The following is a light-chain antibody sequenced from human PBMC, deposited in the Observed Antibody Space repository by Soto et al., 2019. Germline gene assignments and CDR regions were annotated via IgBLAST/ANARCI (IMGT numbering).Light chain of an antibody. J-gene: IGKJ4*01. Sequence: DIQMTPSPSSLSASVGDSVTITCRASQSITDYLNWYQQKPAKAPKLLIYATSTLQTGVPSRFSGSGSGTDFTLTISSLQPEDFATYYCQQSYRTPLTCGGGTKVEIK. V-gene: IGKV1-39*01. CDR1: QSITDY. CDR3: QQSYRTPLT. CDR2: ATS.